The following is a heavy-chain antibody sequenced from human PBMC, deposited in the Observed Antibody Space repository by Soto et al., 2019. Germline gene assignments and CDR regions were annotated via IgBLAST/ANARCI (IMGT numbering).Heavy chain of an antibody. CDR3: ARGRYGDY. D-gene: IGHD1-1*01. CDR2: ISAHNGNT. CDR1: GYAFTTYG. J-gene: IGHJ4*02. Sequence: QVHLVQSGAEVKKPGASVKVSCKGSGYAFTTYGITRVRQAPGQGLEWMGWISAHNGNTNYAQMLQGRVTVTRDTSTSTAYMELRSLRSDDTAVYYCARGRYGDYWGQGALVSVSS. V-gene: IGHV1-18*01.